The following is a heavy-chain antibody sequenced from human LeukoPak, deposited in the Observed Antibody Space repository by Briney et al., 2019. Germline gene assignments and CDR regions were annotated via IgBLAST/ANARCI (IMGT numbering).Heavy chain of an antibody. CDR2: VSI. D-gene: IGHD2-2*01. V-gene: IGHV3-23*01. CDR3: ASEYQLLPYYYYGMDV. Sequence: VSIGYAPSVKPRFTISRDNSKNTLYLQINSLRVEDTAVYYCASEYQLLPYYYYGMDVWGQGTTVTVSS. J-gene: IGHJ6*02.